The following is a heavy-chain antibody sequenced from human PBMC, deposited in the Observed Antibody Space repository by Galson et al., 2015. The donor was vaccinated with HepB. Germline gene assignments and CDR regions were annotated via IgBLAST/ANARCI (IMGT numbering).Heavy chain of an antibody. CDR3: ARGGDYDILTGYWAHNWFDP. CDR1: GGTFSSYA. CDR2: IIPIFGTA. Sequence: SVKVSCKASGGTFSSYAISWVRQAPGQGLEWMGGIIPIFGTANYAQKFQGRVTITADESTSTAYMELSSLRSEDTAVYYCARGGDYDILTGYWAHNWFDPWGQGTLVTVSS. D-gene: IGHD3-9*01. J-gene: IGHJ5*02. V-gene: IGHV1-69*13.